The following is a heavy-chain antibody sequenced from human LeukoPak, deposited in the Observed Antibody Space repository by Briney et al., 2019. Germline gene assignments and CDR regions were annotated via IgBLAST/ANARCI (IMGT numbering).Heavy chain of an antibody. CDR2: IHHSGST. Sequence: PSETLSLICIVSGSSISSNYWSWIRQPPGKGLEWIGYIHHSGSTNNNPSLKSRVTISVDTSKNQFSLKLSSVTAADTAVYYCARHGDHSSPPDWYFDLWGRGTLVTVSS. J-gene: IGHJ2*01. V-gene: IGHV4-59*08. CDR1: GSSISSNY. D-gene: IGHD6-13*01. CDR3: ARHGDHSSPPDWYFDL.